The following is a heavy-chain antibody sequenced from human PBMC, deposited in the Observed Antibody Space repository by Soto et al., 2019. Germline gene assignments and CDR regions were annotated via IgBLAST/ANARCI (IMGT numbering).Heavy chain of an antibody. D-gene: IGHD3-22*01. V-gene: IGHV3-21*05. J-gene: IGHJ4*02. CDR2: ISSSSST. CDR3: AREGYYYDSSGYSVNFDY. Sequence: PGVSLRLSCAASGFTFSSYSMNWVRQAQGKGLEWVSYISSSSSTSYADSVKGRFTISRDNAKNTLYLQMNSLRAEDTAVYYCAREGYYYDSSGYSVNFDYWGQGTLVTVSS. CDR1: GFTFSSYS.